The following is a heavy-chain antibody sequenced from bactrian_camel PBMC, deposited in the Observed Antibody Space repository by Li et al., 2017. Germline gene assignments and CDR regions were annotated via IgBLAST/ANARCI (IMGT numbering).Heavy chain of an antibody. CDR2: IDKSGSP. J-gene: IGHJ4*01. CDR3: AADFVNLQLARSYTY. Sequence: VQLVESGGGSALAGGSVRLSCAASGYTFNTYSWFRQAPGKEREGVASIDKSGSPTYTYSVMGRFTISGDNVKNTLYLQMDNLKPEDTAMYYCAADFVNLQLARSYTYWGQGTQVTVS. D-gene: IGHD7*01. V-gene: IGHV3S10*01. CDR1: GYTFNTY.